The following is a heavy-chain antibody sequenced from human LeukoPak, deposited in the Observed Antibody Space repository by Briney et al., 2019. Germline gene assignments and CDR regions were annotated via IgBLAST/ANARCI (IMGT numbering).Heavy chain of an antibody. CDR1: GFNFSNYA. CDR3: AKARAAVVEAAMNY. V-gene: IGHV3-23*01. CDR2: VNSNDRP. J-gene: IGHJ4*02. D-gene: IGHD2-15*01. Sequence: GGSLRLSCAASGFNFSNYAMTWVRQAPGKGLEWVSTVNSNDRPHYADSVKGRFTISRDNSKNTLYLQMNTLRVEDTALYYCAKARAAVVEAAMNYWGQGILVTVSP.